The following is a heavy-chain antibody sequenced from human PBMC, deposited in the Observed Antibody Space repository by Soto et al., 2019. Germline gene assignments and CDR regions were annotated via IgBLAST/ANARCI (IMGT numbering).Heavy chain of an antibody. J-gene: IGHJ6*02. Sequence: XETLSLTCAVYGWSFSGYYWSWIRQPPGKGLEWIGEINHSGSTNYNPSLKSRVTISVDTSKNQFSLKLSSVTAADTAVYYCARCGISFSSYAFWSAYGSDGMDVWGQGTTVTVSS. V-gene: IGHV4-34*01. CDR1: GWSFSGYY. CDR3: ARCGISFSSYAFWSAYGSDGMDV. CDR2: INHSGST. D-gene: IGHD3-3*01.